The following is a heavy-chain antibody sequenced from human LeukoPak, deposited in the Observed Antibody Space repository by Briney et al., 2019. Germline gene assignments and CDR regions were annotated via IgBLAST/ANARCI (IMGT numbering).Heavy chain of an antibody. CDR1: GYTFTSYG. CDR2: MNPNSGNT. Sequence: GASVKVSCKASGYTFTSYGISWVRQATGQGLEWMGWMNPNSGNTGYAQKFQGRVTMTRNTSISTAYMELSSLRSEDTAVYYCARGRAYGSSPSPRFDYWGQGTLVTVSS. CDR3: ARGRAYGSSPSPRFDY. V-gene: IGHV1-8*02. J-gene: IGHJ4*02. D-gene: IGHD6-6*01.